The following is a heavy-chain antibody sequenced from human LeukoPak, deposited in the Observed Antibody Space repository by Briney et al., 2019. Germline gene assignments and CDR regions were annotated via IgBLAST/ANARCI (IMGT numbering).Heavy chain of an antibody. CDR3: ARDRMVRCSSTSCYPGHY. Sequence: ASVKVSCKASGYTFTGYYMHWVRQAHGQGLEWMGWINPNSGGTNYAQKFQGRVTMTRDTSISTAYMELSRLRSDDTAVYYCARDRMVRCSSTSCYPGHYWGQGALVTVSS. V-gene: IGHV1-2*02. CDR1: GYTFTGYY. CDR2: INPNSGGT. D-gene: IGHD2-2*01. J-gene: IGHJ4*02.